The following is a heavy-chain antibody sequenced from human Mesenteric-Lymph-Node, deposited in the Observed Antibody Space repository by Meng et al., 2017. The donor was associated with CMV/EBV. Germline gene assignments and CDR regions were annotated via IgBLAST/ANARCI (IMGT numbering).Heavy chain of an antibody. J-gene: IGHJ4*02. CDR1: GFTFSNYA. CDR3: ARDLSYYYDSSGYYS. Sequence: GESLKISCAASGFTFSNYAMHWVRQAPRKGLEWVAVISYDGSNKYYADSVKGRFTISRDNSKNTLYLQMNSLTAEDTAVYYCARDLSYYYDSSGYYSWGQGTLVTVSS. V-gene: IGHV3-30*04. D-gene: IGHD3-22*01. CDR2: ISYDGSNK.